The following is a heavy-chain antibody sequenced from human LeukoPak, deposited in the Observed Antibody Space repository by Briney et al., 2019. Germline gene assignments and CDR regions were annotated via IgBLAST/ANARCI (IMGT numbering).Heavy chain of an antibody. CDR1: GFTFSSYW. CDR3: ARAPSEIGGYYPEYFRH. CDR2: IKSDGST. Sequence: GGSLRLSCAASGFTFSSYWMHWVRQAPGKGLVWVSRIKSDGSTNYSDSSKGRFTISRDNTKNTVSLQMNSLRAEDTGVYYCARAPSEIGGYYPEYFRHWGQGTLVTVSS. D-gene: IGHD3-22*01. V-gene: IGHV3-74*01. J-gene: IGHJ1*01.